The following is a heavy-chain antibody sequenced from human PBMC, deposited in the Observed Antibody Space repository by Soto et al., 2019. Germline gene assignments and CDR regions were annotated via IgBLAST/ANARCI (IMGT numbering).Heavy chain of an antibody. CDR2: ISAYNGNT. V-gene: IGHV1-18*01. CDR3: ARDSPPVDY. J-gene: IGHJ4*02. Sequence: QGQLVQSGAEVKKPGASVKVSCKASGYTFTSYGVSWVRQAPGQGLEWMGWISAYNGNTKYAQKHQGRVTMTTDTSTNTAYMDLRSLRSDDTAVYYCARDSPPVDYWGQGTLVTVSS. CDR1: GYTFTSYG.